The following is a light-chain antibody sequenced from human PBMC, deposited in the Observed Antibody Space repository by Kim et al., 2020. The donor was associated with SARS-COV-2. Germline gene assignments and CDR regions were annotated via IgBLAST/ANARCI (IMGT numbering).Light chain of an antibody. CDR3: QQYDGSYRYT. CDR1: QSVSSSS. Sequence: EIVLTQSPGTLSLSPGERATLSCRASQSVSSSSLAWYQQKPGQAPRLLIYGASSRATGIPDRFSGSGSGTDFTLTVSRLEPEDFAVYYCQQYDGSYRYTFGQGTKLEI. J-gene: IGKJ2*01. CDR2: GAS. V-gene: IGKV3-20*01.